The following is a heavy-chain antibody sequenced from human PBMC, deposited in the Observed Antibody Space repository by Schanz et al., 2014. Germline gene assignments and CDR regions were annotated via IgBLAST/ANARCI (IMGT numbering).Heavy chain of an antibody. D-gene: IGHD4-17*01. CDR2: TSHDGSFT. CDR3: VRDTDYHFDY. J-gene: IGHJ4*02. Sequence: EQVLESGGGFVQPGGSLRLSCAASEFTVSTHYMSWVRQAPGKGLEWVSRTSHDGSFTTFADSVKGRFTISRDNAKNALYLQMNSLRAEDTAVYYCVRDTDYHFDYWGQGTLVTVSS. V-gene: IGHV3-74*01. CDR1: EFTVSTHY.